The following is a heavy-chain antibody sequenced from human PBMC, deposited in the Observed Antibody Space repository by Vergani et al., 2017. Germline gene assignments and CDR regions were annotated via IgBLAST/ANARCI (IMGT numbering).Heavy chain of an antibody. V-gene: IGHV5-51*01. CDR2: INPIDTKI. D-gene: IGHD5-24*01. CDR3: TRHVPCADGACLHFVH. J-gene: IGHJ4*02. CDR1: ESSFISNE. Sequence: EVMLVQSGAEVKKPGESLKISCKYSESSFISNEIAWVRQMSGKGLQWMGNINPIDTKIAYSPAFQGQAIMSLDKSITTAYLQWRILKASYTAIYYCTRHVPCADGACLHFVHWCQGTQFMVSS.